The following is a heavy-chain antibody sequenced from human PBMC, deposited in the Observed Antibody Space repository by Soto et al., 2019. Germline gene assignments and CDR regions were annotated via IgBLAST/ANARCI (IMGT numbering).Heavy chain of an antibody. D-gene: IGHD1-26*01. CDR2: IKSKTDGGTT. Sequence: EVQLVESGGGLVKPGGSLRLSCAASGFTFSNAWMSWVRQAPGKGLQWVGRIKSKTDGGTTDYAAPVKGRFTISRDDSKNTLYLQMNSLKTEDTAVYYCTTGLVGATRDSYYYYGMDVWGQGTTVTVSS. J-gene: IGHJ6*02. CDR1: GFTFSNAW. CDR3: TTGLVGATRDSYYYYGMDV. V-gene: IGHV3-15*01.